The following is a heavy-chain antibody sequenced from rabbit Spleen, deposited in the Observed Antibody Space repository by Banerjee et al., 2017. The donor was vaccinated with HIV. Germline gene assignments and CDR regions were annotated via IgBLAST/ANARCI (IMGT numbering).Heavy chain of an antibody. CDR1: GFSFSSGYD. CDR3: ARDAGTSFSTYGMDL. V-gene: IGHV1S40*01. Sequence: QSLEESGGDLVKPGGTLTLTCTASGFSFSSGYDMCWVRQAPGKGLEWVACAYAGSSGSTYSATWAKGRFTISKTSSTTVTLQMTSLTAADTATYFCARDAGTSFSTYGMDLWGQGTLVTVS. CDR2: AYAGSSGST. D-gene: IGHD8-1*01. J-gene: IGHJ6*01.